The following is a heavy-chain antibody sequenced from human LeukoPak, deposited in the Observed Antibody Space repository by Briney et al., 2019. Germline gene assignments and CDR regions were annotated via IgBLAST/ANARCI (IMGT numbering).Heavy chain of an antibody. CDR3: AVKSRVEGTHPGYYYYMDV. D-gene: IGHD1-7*01. Sequence: ASVKVSCKASGGTFSSYAISWVRQAPGQGLEWMGVIIPIFGTANYAQKFQGRVTITADESTSTAYMELSSLRSEDTAVYYCAVKSRVEGTHPGYYYYMDVWGKGTTVTVSS. CDR2: IIPIFGTA. J-gene: IGHJ6*03. CDR1: GGTFSSYA. V-gene: IGHV1-69*13.